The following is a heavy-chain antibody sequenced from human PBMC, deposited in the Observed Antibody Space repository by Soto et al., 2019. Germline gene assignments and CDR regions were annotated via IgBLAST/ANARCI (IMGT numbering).Heavy chain of an antibody. D-gene: IGHD3-9*01. J-gene: IGHJ4*02. CDR3: ARGLGLVDC. Sequence: QVQLVQSGAEVKKPGASVKVSCKASGYTFSSYYIHWVRQAPGQGLEWIGIINPNGGSTNYAQNFNGRQTVTSDTSTATVYMDLSALTSDDTAMYYGARGLGLVDCWGPGTLVTVSS. V-gene: IGHV1-46*01. CDR1: GYTFSSYY. CDR2: INPNGGST.